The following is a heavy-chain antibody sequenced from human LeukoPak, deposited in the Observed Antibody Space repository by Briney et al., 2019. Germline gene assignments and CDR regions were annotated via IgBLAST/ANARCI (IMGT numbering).Heavy chain of an antibody. CDR2: INPNGGGT. CDR1: GYTFTGYY. CDR3: ARDRHIAAAVYYYYMDV. V-gene: IGHV1-2*02. J-gene: IGHJ6*03. D-gene: IGHD6-13*01. Sequence: GASVKVSCKASGYTFTGYYMHWVRQAPGQGLEWMGWINPNGGGTNYAQRVQGRVTMTTDTSTSTAYMELRSLRSDDTAVYYCARDRHIAAAVYYYYMDVWGKGTPVTVSS.